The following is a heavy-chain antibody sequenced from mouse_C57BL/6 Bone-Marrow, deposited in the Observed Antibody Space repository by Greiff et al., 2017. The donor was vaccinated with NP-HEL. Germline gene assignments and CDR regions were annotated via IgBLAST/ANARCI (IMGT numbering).Heavy chain of an antibody. CDR2: ISYDGSN. CDR3: ARDELGRNAMDY. D-gene: IGHD4-1*01. Sequence: EVKLVESGPGLVKPSQSLSLTCSVTGYSITSGYYWNWIRQFPGNKLEWMGYISYDGSNNYNPSLKNRISITRDTSKNQFFLKLNSVTTEDTATYYCARDELGRNAMDYWGQGTSVTVSS. V-gene: IGHV3-6*01. CDR1: GYSITSGYY. J-gene: IGHJ4*01.